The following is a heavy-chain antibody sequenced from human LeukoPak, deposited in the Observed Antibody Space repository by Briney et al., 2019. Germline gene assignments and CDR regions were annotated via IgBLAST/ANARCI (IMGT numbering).Heavy chain of an antibody. J-gene: IGHJ4*02. CDR3: ARGEVASRGCRLDY. D-gene: IGHD5-12*01. Sequence: PSETLSLTCAVYGGSFSGYYWSWIRQPPGKGLEWIGEINHSGSTNCNPSLKSRVTISVDTSKNQFSLKLSSVTAADTAVYYCARGEVASRGCRLDYWGQGTLVTVSS. V-gene: IGHV4-34*01. CDR2: INHSGST. CDR1: GGSFSGYY.